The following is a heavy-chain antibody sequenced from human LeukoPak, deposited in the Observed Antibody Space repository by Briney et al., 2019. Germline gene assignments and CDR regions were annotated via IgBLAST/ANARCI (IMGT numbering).Heavy chain of an antibody. Sequence: GASVKVSCKASGYTFTSYGISWVRQAPGQGLGWMGWISAYNGNTNYAQKLQGRVTMTTDTSTSTAYMELRSLRSDDTAVYYCAGGIVGAPYDAFDIWGQGTMVTVSS. CDR3: AGGIVGAPYDAFDI. J-gene: IGHJ3*02. V-gene: IGHV1-18*01. CDR1: GYTFTSYG. CDR2: ISAYNGNT. D-gene: IGHD1-26*01.